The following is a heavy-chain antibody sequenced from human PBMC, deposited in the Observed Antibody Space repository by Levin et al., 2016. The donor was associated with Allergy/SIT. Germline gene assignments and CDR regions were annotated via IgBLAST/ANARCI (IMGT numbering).Heavy chain of an antibody. V-gene: IGHV3-23*01. Sequence: WIRQPPGKGLEWVSAITGSGGNTYYADSVKGRFTISRDNSKNTLYLHMNSLRAEDTAAYYCARYFRGEGDTKPVYWGQGTLVTVSS. J-gene: IGHJ4*02. D-gene: IGHD2-15*01. CDR2: ITGSGGNT. CDR3: ARYFRGEGDTKPVY.